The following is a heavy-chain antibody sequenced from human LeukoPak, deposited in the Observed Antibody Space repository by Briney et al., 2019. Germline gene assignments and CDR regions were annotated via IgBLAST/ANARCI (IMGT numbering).Heavy chain of an antibody. V-gene: IGHV3-7*01. CDR1: GFTVSSNY. CDR3: ARGGGL. CDR2: IKQDGSEK. D-gene: IGHD3-16*01. J-gene: IGHJ4*02. Sequence: TGGSLRLSCAASGFTVSSNYMSWVRQAPGKGLEWVANIKQDGSEKYYVDSVKGRFTISRDNAKNSLYLQMNSLRVEDTAVYYCARGGGLWGQGTLVTISS.